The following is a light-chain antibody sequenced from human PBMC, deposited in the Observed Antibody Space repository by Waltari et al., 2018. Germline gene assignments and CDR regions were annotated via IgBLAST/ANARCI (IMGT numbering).Light chain of an antibody. Sequence: SYELTQPPSVSVSPGQTASITCSGDKLGDKYACWYQQKPGQSPVMVIYQDTKRPSGIPERVSGSNSGNTATLTVSGTQAMDEAVYYCQAWDSSTVVFGGGTELTVL. V-gene: IGLV3-1*01. CDR3: QAWDSSTVV. CDR2: QDT. J-gene: IGLJ3*02. CDR1: KLGDKY.